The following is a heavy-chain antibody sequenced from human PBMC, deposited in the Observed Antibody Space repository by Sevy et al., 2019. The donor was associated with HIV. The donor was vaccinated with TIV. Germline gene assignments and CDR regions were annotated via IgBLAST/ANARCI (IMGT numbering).Heavy chain of an antibody. CDR1: AFTFSYYS. D-gene: IGHD1-1*01. V-gene: IGHV3-30*04. Sequence: GGSLRLSCAASAFTFSYYSMHWVRQAPGKGLEWVATISLDGSNKHYADSVKGRFTISRDNFMGSLFLQMNSLRTEDTAVYYCALERLSSDVAEYFQNWGQGTLVTVSS. CDR3: ALERLSSDVAEYFQN. J-gene: IGHJ1*01. CDR2: ISLDGSNK.